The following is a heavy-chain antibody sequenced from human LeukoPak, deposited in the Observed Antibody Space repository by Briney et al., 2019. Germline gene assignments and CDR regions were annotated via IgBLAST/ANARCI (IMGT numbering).Heavy chain of an antibody. V-gene: IGHV3-33*01. CDR1: GFTFSNYG. D-gene: IGHD4-17*01. CDR3: ARDKKTDDYGDYWPWVVDY. Sequence: GGSLRLSCAASGFTFSNYGMHWVRQAPAKGLEWVALIWYDGSNKYYADSVKGRFTISRDNSKKTLYLQMNSLRAEDTAVYYCARDKKTDDYGDYWPWVVDYWGQGTLVTVSS. CDR2: IWYDGSNK. J-gene: IGHJ4*02.